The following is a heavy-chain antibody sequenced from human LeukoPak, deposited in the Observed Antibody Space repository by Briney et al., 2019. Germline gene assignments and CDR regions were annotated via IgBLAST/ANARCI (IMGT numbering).Heavy chain of an antibody. CDR2: IKQDGSEK. CDR3: ARGSVVDESGSYYRWYDL. J-gene: IGHJ5*01. D-gene: IGHD3-10*01. Sequence: GRSLRLSCVASGFTFSDHSMMWVRQAPGKGLEWVANIKQDGSEKNYVDSVRGRFTVSRDNRENSLYLHLNSLGVEDTAVYYCARGSVVDESGSYYRWYDLWGQGSLVTVS. CDR1: GFTFSDHS. V-gene: IGHV3-7*01.